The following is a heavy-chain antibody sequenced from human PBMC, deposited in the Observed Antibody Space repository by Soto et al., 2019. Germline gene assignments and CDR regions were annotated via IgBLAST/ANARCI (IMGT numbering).Heavy chain of an antibody. CDR3: ARDRKRWFGEWGGFDY. V-gene: IGHV3-13*01. Sequence: GGSLRLSCAASGFTFSSYDMHWVRQATGKGLEWVSAIGTAGDTYYPGSVKGRFTISRENAKNSLYLQMNSLRAEDTAVYYCARDRKRWFGEWGGFDYWGQGTLVTVSS. J-gene: IGHJ4*02. CDR1: GFTFSSYD. D-gene: IGHD3-10*01. CDR2: IGTAGDT.